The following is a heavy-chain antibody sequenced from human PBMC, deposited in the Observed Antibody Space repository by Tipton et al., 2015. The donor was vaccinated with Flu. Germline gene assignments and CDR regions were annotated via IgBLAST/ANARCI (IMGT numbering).Heavy chain of an antibody. V-gene: IGHV4-59*11. CDR3: AREWGDAFDI. CDR2: IYYSGSI. D-gene: IGHD3-16*01. CDR1: GGSISSHY. Sequence: TLSLTCTVSGGSISSHYWSWIRQPPGKGLEWIGYIYYSGSISYNPSLKSRVTISVDTSKNQFSLKLSSVTAADTAVYYCAREWGDAFDIWGQGTKVAVSS. J-gene: IGHJ3*02.